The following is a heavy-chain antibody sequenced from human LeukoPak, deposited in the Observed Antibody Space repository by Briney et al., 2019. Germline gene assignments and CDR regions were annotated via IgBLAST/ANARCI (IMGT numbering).Heavy chain of an antibody. V-gene: IGHV3-21*01. CDR2: ITTRRSYM. J-gene: IGHJ6*02. D-gene: IGHD2-15*01. CDR1: GFTFSDYT. Sequence: GGSLRLSCAASGFTFSDYTMNWVRQAPGKGLEWVACITTRRSYMYYADSVKGRFTISRDNAKNSLYLQMNSLRAENTAVYYCAKDRLTYYYYGMDVWGQGTTVTVSS. CDR3: AKDRLTYYYYGMDV.